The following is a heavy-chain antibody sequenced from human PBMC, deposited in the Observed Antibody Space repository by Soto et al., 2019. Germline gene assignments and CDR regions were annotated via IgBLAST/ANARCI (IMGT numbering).Heavy chain of an antibody. CDR2: ISSLSSPR. Sequence: GGSLRLSCAASGFTFGGYSMNWVRQAPGKGLEWISYISSLSSPRYYAESVEGRFIISRNNAKNSLYLQMNSLRDEDTAVYFCVREDILGARSFDYWGQGTRVTISS. D-gene: IGHD1-26*01. V-gene: IGHV3-48*02. CDR3: VREDILGARSFDY. J-gene: IGHJ4*02. CDR1: GFTFGGYS.